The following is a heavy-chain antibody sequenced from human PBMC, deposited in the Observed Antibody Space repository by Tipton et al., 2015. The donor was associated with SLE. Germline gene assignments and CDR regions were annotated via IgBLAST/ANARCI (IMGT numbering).Heavy chain of an antibody. CDR2: MFYSGST. CDR3: VRQPTEGWFDP. J-gene: IGHJ5*02. V-gene: IGHV4-39*01. Sequence: TLSLTCPVSGDSISISTYSWGWIRQPPGKGLEWIGSMFYSGSTYYNSSLKNRVTISVDTSKNQFSLKLSSVTAADTSVYYCVRQPTEGWFDPWGQGTLVTVSS. CDR1: GDSISISTYS.